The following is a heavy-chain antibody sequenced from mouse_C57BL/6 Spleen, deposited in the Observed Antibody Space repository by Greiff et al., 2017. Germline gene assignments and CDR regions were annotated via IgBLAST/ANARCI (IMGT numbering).Heavy chain of an antibody. D-gene: IGHD2-1*01. CDR1: GYTFTSYW. CDR2: IYPSDSET. V-gene: IGHV1-61*01. CDR3: ARSLYGIAFAY. Sequence: QVQLQQPGAELVRPGSSVKLSCKASGYTFTSYWMDWVKQRPGQGLEWIGNIYPSDSETHYNQKFKDKATITVEKSSSTAYMQLSSLTSEDAAVYYYARSLYGIAFAYWGQGTLVTVSA. J-gene: IGHJ3*01.